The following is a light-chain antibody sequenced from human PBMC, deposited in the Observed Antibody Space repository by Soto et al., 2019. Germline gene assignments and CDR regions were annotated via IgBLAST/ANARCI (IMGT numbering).Light chain of an antibody. CDR3: QQLYSHPLT. Sequence: IQLTQSPSSRSASVGDRVTITCRASQGITGYLDWYQQRPGKAPRLLIYSASTLQSGVPSRFSGSGYGTDFSLTISNLQPEDFATYYCQQLYSHPLTFGGGTKVDIK. CDR2: SAS. CDR1: QGITGY. V-gene: IGKV1-9*01. J-gene: IGKJ4*01.